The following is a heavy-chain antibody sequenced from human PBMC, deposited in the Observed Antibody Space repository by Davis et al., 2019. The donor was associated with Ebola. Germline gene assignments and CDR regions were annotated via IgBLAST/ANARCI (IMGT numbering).Heavy chain of an antibody. CDR1: GFTFSSYS. J-gene: IGHJ3*02. CDR3: ARLVAGRIAVANDAFDI. D-gene: IGHD6-19*01. CDR2: ISSSSSYI. V-gene: IGHV3-21*01. Sequence: GESLKISCAASGFTFSSYSMNWVRQAPGKGLEWVSSISSSSSYIYYADSVKGRFTISRDNAKNSLYLQMNSLRAEDTAVYYCARLVAGRIAVANDAFDIWGQGTMVTVSS.